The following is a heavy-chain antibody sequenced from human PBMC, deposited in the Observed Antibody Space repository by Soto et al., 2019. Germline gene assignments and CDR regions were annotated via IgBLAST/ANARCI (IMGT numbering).Heavy chain of an antibody. CDR1: GFSLSTSGLG. CDR3: AHSPVLMGATHFDY. CDR2: IYWDDDK. J-gene: IGHJ4*02. V-gene: IGHV2-5*02. Sequence: QITLKESGPTLVKPTQTLTLTCTFSGFSLSTSGLGVGWIRQPPGKALEWLALIYWDDDKRYSPSLKSRLTITKDPSKNQVVLTMTNMDPVDTATYYCAHSPVLMGATHFDYWGQGTLVTVSS. D-gene: IGHD1-26*01.